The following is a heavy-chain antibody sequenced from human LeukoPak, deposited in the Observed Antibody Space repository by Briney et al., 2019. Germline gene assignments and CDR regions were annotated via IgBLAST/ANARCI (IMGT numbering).Heavy chain of an antibody. J-gene: IGHJ3*02. CDR2: IIPIFGTA. CDR1: GGTFSSYA. D-gene: IGHD3-16*02. CDR3: ATGTRNDYVWGSYRSRAYAFDI. V-gene: IGHV1-69*06. Sequence: ASVKVSCKASGGTFSSYAISWVRQAPGQGLEWMGGIIPIFGTANYAQKFQGRVTMTEDTSTDTAYMELSSLRSEDTAVYYCATGTRNDYVWGSYRSRAYAFDIWGQGTMVTVSS.